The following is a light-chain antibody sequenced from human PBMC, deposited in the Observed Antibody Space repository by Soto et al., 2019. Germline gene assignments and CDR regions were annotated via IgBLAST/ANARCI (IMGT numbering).Light chain of an antibody. V-gene: IGKV1-39*01. CDR2: AAS. CDR3: QQGYSIPPST. Sequence: DIQMTQSPSSLSASVGDRVTITCRANQSISTYLNWYQQKPGKAPKLLIYAASNLQSGVSSRFSGSGSVTAFTLTISSLQPADFATYYCQQGYSIPPSTFGQGTKLEIK. CDR1: QSISTY. J-gene: IGKJ2*01.